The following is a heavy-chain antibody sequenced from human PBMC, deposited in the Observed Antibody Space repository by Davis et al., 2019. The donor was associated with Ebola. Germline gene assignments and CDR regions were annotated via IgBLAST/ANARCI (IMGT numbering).Heavy chain of an antibody. J-gene: IGHJ6*02. Sequence: MPSETLSLTCTVSGGSISSYYWSWIRQPPGKGLEWIGYIYYSGSTNYNPSLKSRVTISVDTSKNQFSLKLSSVTAADTAVYYCARANLQHYYYGMDVWGQGTTVTVSS. V-gene: IGHV4-59*01. CDR2: IYYSGST. CDR3: ARANLQHYYYGMDV. D-gene: IGHD4-11*01. CDR1: GGSISSYY.